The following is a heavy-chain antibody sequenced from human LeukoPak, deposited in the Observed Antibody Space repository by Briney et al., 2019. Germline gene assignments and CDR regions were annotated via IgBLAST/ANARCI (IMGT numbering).Heavy chain of an antibody. J-gene: IGHJ6*04. D-gene: IGHD3-10*01. CDR1: GGTFSSYA. CDR3: ARSQAGYYGSGSYPYYYYYGMDV. Sequence: GSSVKVSFKASGGTFSSYAISWVRQAPGQGLEWMGGIIPIFGTANYAQKFQGRVTITADESTSTAYMELSSLRSEDTAVYYCARSQAGYYGSGSYPYYYYYGMDVWGKGTTVTVSS. V-gene: IGHV1-69*01. CDR2: IIPIFGTA.